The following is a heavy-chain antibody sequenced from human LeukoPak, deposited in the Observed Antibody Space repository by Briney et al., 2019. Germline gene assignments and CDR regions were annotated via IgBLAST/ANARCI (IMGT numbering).Heavy chain of an antibody. CDR3: ASSFDEVVPAATSLDY. J-gene: IGHJ4*02. CDR1: GYTFTSYD. Sequence: ASVKVSCKASGYTFTSYDINWVRQATGQGLEWMGWMNPNSGNTGYAQKFQGRVTVTRNTSISTAHMELSSLRSEDTAVYYCASSFDEVVPAATSLDYWGQGTLVTVSS. V-gene: IGHV1-8*01. D-gene: IGHD2-2*01. CDR2: MNPNSGNT.